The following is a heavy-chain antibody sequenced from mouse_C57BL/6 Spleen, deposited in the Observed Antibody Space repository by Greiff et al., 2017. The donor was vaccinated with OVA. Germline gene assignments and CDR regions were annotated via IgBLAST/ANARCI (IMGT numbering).Heavy chain of an antibody. CDR2: ISSGGSYT. V-gene: IGHV5-6*02. J-gene: IGHJ2*01. CDR1: GFTFSSYG. CDR3: ASRDSSGYDY. Sequence: EVKVVESGGDLVKPGGSLKLSCAASGFTFSSYGMSWVRQTPDKRLEWVATISSGGSYTYYPDSVKGRLTISRDNAKNTLYLQMSSLKSEDTAMYYCASRDSSGYDYWGQGTTLTVSS. D-gene: IGHD3-2*02.